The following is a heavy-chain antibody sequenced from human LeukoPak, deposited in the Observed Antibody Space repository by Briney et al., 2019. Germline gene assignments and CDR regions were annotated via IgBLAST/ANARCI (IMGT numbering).Heavy chain of an antibody. CDR1: GYTFTSYG. J-gene: IGHJ3*02. CDR3: ARSPMVRGVTIDAFDI. CDR2: ISAYNGNT. D-gene: IGHD3-10*01. Sequence: ASVKVSCKASGYTFTSYGISWVRQAPRQGLEWMGWISAYNGNTNYAQKLQGRVTMTTDTSTSTAYMELRSLRSDDTAVYYCARSPMVRGVTIDAFDIWGQGTMVTVSS. V-gene: IGHV1-18*01.